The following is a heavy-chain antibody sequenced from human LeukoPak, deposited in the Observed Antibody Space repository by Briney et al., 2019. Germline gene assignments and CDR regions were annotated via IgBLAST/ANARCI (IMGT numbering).Heavy chain of an antibody. CDR3: AKDGSGGAKNWFDP. Sequence: GGALRLSSADSRCTFSSYSMNWVRQAPGERLEWVSYIGSSSSTIYYADSVKGRFTISRHNSKNTLYLQMNSVRAEDTAVYYCAKDGSGGAKNWFDPWGPGTLVSVSS. D-gene: IGHD1-26*01. J-gene: IGHJ5*02. CDR2: IGSSSSTI. V-gene: IGHV3-48*01. CDR1: RCTFSSYS.